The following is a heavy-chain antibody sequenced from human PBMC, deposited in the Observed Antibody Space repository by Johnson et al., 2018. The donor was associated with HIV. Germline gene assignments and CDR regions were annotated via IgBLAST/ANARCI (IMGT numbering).Heavy chain of an antibody. V-gene: IGHV3-30-3*01. D-gene: IGHD3-16*01. CDR3: ARGGKRVMSAFDI. CDR2: LSYDGSNK. CDR1: GFTFSSYA. J-gene: IGHJ3*02. Sequence: QMLLVESGGGVVQPGRSLRLSCAASGFTFSSYAMHWVRQAPGKGLEWVAVLSYDGSNKYYADSVKGRFTISRDNSKNTLYLQMNSLGAEDTAVYYCARGGKRVMSAFDIWGQGTMVTVSS.